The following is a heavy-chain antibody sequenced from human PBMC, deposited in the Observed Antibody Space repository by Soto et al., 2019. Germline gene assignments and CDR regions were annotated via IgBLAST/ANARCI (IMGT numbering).Heavy chain of an antibody. CDR2: IWFDGSNK. J-gene: IGHJ4*02. CDR3: ARDAKSVETTGGFDY. D-gene: IGHD2-8*02. Sequence: QVQLVDSGGGVVQPGRSLRLSCAASGFIFSSYGMHWVRQDPGKGLEWVAGIWFDGSNKYYADSVKGRFTISRDNCRNTLYLQMNGLRAENTAVYYCARDAKSVETTGGFDYWGQGTLVTVSS. V-gene: IGHV3-33*01. CDR1: GFIFSSYG.